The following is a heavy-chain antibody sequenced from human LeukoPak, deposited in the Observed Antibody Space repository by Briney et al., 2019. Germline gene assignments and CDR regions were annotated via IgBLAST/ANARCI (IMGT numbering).Heavy chain of an antibody. D-gene: IGHD2-8*01. V-gene: IGHV4-38-2*02. CDR3: AGSLGYCTSNVCYLKY. Sequence: SETLSLTCTVSVYSISSGYYWGWFRQPPGKGLEWIGSIYHSGGTYYNPSLKSRVTISVDTSKNQFSLKLSSVTAADTAVYYCAGSLGYCTSNVCYLKYWGQGTLVTVSS. J-gene: IGHJ4*02. CDR2: IYHSGGT. CDR1: VYSISSGYY.